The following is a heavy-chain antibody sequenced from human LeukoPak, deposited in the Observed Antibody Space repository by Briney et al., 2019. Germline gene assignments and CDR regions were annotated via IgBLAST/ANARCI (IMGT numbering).Heavy chain of an antibody. D-gene: IGHD1-7*01. Sequence: SETLSLTCTVSGGSISSSSYYWGWIRQPPGTGLEWIGSIYYSGSTYYNPSLKSRVTISVDTSKNQFSLKLSSVAAADTAVYYCARALADWNYVHYYFDYWGQGTLVTVSS. CDR3: ARALADWNYVHYYFDY. V-gene: IGHV4-39*01. CDR1: GGSISSSSYY. J-gene: IGHJ4*02. CDR2: IYYSGST.